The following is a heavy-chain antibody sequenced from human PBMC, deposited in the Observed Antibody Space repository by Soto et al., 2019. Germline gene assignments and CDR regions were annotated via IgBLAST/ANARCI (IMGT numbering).Heavy chain of an antibody. V-gene: IGHV1-18*01. Sequence: QVQLVQSGDEVKKPGASVKVSCKASGYIFVNYGIAWVRQAPGHGLEWMGWISPYTGNTNSASKIQGRVTMTTDTSTSTAYMDLGSLTSDDTAVYYCVMVDNYVTPTPQDVWGQGTTVTVSS. CDR2: ISPYTGNT. CDR3: VMVDNYVTPTPQDV. CDR1: GYIFVNYG. J-gene: IGHJ6*02. D-gene: IGHD3-16*01.